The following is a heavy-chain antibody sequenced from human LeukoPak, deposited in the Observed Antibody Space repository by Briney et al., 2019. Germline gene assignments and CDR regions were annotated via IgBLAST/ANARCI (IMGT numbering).Heavy chain of an antibody. Sequence: ASVKVSCKASGYTFTTYGISWVRQAPGQGLEWMGWSSAYNGNTNYAQKLQGRVTMTTDTSTSTAYMELRSLRSDDTAVYYCARDYCSGGNCYSELDYWGQETLVTVSS. D-gene: IGHD2-15*01. CDR2: SSAYNGNT. V-gene: IGHV1-18*01. J-gene: IGHJ4*02. CDR3: ARDYCSGGNCYSELDY. CDR1: GYTFTTYG.